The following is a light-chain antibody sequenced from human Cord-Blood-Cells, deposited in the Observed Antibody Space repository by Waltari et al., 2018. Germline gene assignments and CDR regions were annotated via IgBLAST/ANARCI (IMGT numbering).Light chain of an antibody. V-gene: IGKV1-33*01. CDR2: DAS. CDR3: QQYDNLPLT. CDR1: QDISNY. J-gene: IGKJ4*01. Sequence: DIQMTPSPSFLSASAGDRVTITCQTSQDISNYLNWYQPKPGKAPKLLIYDASNLETGVPSRFSGSGSGTDITFTISSLQPEDIATYYCQQYDNLPLTFGGGANAEIK.